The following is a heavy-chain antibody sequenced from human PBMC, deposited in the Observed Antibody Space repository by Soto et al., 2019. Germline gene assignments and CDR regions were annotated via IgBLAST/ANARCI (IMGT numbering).Heavy chain of an antibody. CDR1: GFTFDDYA. CDR2: ISWDSGSI. D-gene: IGHD6-13*01. CDR3: AKDRGCGGAPGTLWDFDL. J-gene: IGHJ2*01. V-gene: IGHV3-9*01. Sequence: EVQLVESGGGLVQPGRSLRLSCAASGFTFDDYAMHWVRQAPGKGLEWVSSISWDSGSIDYADSVKGRFTISRDNAKNSLYLQMNSLRTEDTAFYYCAKDRGCGGAPGTLWDFDLWGRGTLVTVSS.